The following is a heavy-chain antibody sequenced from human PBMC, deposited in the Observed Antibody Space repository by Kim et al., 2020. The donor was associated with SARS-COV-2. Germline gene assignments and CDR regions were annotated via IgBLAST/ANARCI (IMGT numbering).Heavy chain of an antibody. Sequence: GGSLRLSCAASGFEFDTHSMNWVRQAPGKGLEWLSSIGGTSSYMYYADSVKGRFTISRDNAKNSLYLQMNSLRAEDTAVYYCARGGYCSSTSCYFYYYALDVWGQGTTVTVSS. D-gene: IGHD2-2*01. V-gene: IGHV3-21*01. CDR2: IGGTSSYM. CDR1: GFEFDTHS. CDR3: ARGGYCSSTSCYFYYYALDV. J-gene: IGHJ6*02.